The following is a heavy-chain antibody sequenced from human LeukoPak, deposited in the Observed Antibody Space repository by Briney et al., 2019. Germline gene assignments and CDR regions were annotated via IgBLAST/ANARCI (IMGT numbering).Heavy chain of an antibody. CDR3: ARGNDFWSGYYDY. CDR2: IIPIFGTA. Sequence: SVKVPCKASGYTFTSYGISWVRQAPGQGLEWMGGIIPIFGTANYAQKFQGRVTITADESTSTAYMELSSLRSEDTAVYYCARGNDFWSGYYDYWGQGTLVTVSS. V-gene: IGHV1-69*13. D-gene: IGHD3-3*01. J-gene: IGHJ4*02. CDR1: GYTFTSYG.